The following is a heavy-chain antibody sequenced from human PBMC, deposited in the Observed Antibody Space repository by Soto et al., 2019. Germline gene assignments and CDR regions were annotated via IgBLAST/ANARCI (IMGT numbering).Heavy chain of an antibody. CDR3: ASRHSSPYFDY. Sequence: QVQLQESGPGLVKPSQTLSLTCTVSGGSISSGDYYWSWIRQPPGKGLEWIGSIYYSGSTYYNPSLQSRVTISVDTSKKPFSLKLNPVTAADTAVYYCASRHSSPYFDYWGQGTLVTVSS. V-gene: IGHV4-30-4*01. J-gene: IGHJ4*02. CDR2: IYYSGST. CDR1: GGSISSGDYY. D-gene: IGHD6-13*01.